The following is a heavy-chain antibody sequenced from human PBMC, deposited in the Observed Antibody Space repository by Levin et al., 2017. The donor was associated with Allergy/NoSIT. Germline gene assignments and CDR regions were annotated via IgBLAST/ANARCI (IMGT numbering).Heavy chain of an antibody. V-gene: IGHV1-18*01. Sequence: ASVKVSCKASGYTFTSYGISWVRQAPGQGLEWMGWISAYNGNTNYAQKLQGRVTMTTDTSTSTAYMELRSLRSDDTAVYYCARDRGITMVRGVIITMDYWGQGTLVTVSS. CDR1: GYTFTSYG. CDR3: ARDRGITMVRGVIITMDY. CDR2: ISAYNGNT. D-gene: IGHD3-10*01. J-gene: IGHJ4*02.